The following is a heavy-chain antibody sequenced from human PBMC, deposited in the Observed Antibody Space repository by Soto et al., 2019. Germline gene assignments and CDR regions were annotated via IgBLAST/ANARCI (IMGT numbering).Heavy chain of an antibody. Sequence: GASVKVSCKASGYTFTSYGISWVRQAPGQGLEWMGWVSAYNGNTNYAQKLQGRVTMTTDTSTSTAYMELRSLRSDDTAVYYCARVRRDYYYYGMDVWGQGTTVTVSS. CDR2: VSAYNGNT. CDR3: ARVRRDYYYYGMDV. CDR1: GYTFTSYG. V-gene: IGHV1-18*01. J-gene: IGHJ6*02.